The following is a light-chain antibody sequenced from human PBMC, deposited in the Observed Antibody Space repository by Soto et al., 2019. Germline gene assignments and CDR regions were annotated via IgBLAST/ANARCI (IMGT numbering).Light chain of an antibody. CDR2: EVS. CDR3: RSYAGSALFV. CDR1: SSDVGGYNY. Sequence: QSVLTQPPSASGSPGQSVTISCTGTSSDVGGYNYVSWYQQHPGKAPKLMIYEVSKRPSGVPDRFSGSKSGNTASLTVSGLQAEDEADYYCRSYAGSALFVFGTGNKVTGL. V-gene: IGLV2-8*01. J-gene: IGLJ1*01.